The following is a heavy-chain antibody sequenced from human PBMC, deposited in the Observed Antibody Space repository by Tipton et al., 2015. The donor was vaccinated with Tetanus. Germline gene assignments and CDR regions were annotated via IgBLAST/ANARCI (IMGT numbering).Heavy chain of an antibody. J-gene: IGHJ4*02. CDR2: IYPGDSDT. V-gene: IGHV5-51*01. Sequence: QLVQSGGEVKKPGESLKISCKGSGYIFTNYWIGWVRQKHGKGLEWMGIIYPGDSDTRYSPSFQGQVSISVDKSIDTAYLQWSSLKASDTSMFYCARAHCTDGVCNFDFWGQGALVTVAS. D-gene: IGHD2-8*01. CDR3: ARAHCTDGVCNFDF. CDR1: GYIFTNYW.